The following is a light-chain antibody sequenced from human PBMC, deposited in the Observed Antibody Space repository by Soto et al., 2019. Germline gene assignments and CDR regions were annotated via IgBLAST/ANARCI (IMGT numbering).Light chain of an antibody. Sequence: QSALTQPASVSGSPGQSITISCTGTSSDVGGYDYVSWYQHHPGKAPKLMIYDVSNRPSGVSSRFSGSKTDNTASLTIYGLQAEDEPDYYCSSYTKNSPYVFGTGTKLTVL. J-gene: IGLJ1*01. CDR1: SSDVGGYDY. CDR2: DVS. CDR3: SSYTKNSPYV. V-gene: IGLV2-14*01.